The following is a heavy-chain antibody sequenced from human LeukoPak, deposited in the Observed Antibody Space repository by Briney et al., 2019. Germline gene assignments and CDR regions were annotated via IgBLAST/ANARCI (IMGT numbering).Heavy chain of an antibody. V-gene: IGHV3-11*01. CDR2: ISSSGSTI. Sequence: PGGSLRLSCAASGFTFSSYAMSWIRQAPGKGLEWVSYISSSGSTIYYADSVKGRFTISRDNAKNSLYLQMNSLRAEDTAVYYCARDHCSSTSCYIDLPWFDPWGQGTLVTVSS. CDR3: ARDHCSSTSCYIDLPWFDP. D-gene: IGHD2-2*02. J-gene: IGHJ5*02. CDR1: GFTFSSYA.